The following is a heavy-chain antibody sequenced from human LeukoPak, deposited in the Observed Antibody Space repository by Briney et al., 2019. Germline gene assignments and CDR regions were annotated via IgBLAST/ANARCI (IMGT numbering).Heavy chain of an antibody. J-gene: IGHJ4*02. CDR1: GYIFTSYW. CDR3: ARGYYDSSGYYDHFDY. D-gene: IGHD3-22*01. CDR2: IYPGDSDT. Sequence: GXSLQISCQGSGYIFTSYWIGWVRQLPGKGLEWMGIIYPGDSDTRYSPSFQGQVTISADKSISTAYLQWSSLKASDTAMYYCARGYYDSSGYYDHFDYWGQGTLVTVSS. V-gene: IGHV5-51*01.